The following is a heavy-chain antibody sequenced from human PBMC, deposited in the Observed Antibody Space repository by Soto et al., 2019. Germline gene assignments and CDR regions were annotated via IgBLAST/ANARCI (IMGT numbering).Heavy chain of an antibody. D-gene: IGHD1-26*01. V-gene: IGHV3-23*01. CDR3: ANGPVVGANYKYYDMDV. J-gene: IGHJ6*02. CDR1: GFTFSSFA. Sequence: GSLRLSCAASGFTFSSFAMSWVRQPPGKGLEWVSAISGSGGSPYYADSVKGRFTISRDNSKNTLYLQMDNLRAEDTAHYFCANGPVVGANYKYYDMDVWGRGTTVTVSS. CDR2: ISGSGGSP.